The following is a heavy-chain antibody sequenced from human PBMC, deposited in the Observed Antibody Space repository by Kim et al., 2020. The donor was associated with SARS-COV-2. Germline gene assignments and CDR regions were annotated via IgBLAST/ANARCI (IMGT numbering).Heavy chain of an antibody. D-gene: IGHD6-19*01. V-gene: IGHV4-39*01. CDR2: IDYSGST. CDR1: GGSISSSSFY. CDR3: ARNPSQWLGGINWFDP. J-gene: IGHJ5*02. Sequence: SETLSLTCTVSGGSISSSSFYWVWILQPPVKGLEWIGSIDYSGSTYYNPSLKSRVTISVDTSKNQFSLKLSSVTAADTAVYYCARNPSQWLGGINWFDPWGQGTLVTVSS.